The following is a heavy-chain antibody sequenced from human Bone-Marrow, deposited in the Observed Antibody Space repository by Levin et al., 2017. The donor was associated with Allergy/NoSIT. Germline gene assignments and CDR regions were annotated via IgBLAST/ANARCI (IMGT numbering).Heavy chain of an antibody. V-gene: IGHV3-72*01. Sequence: HPGGSLRLSCAASGLTFSDHYMDWVRQAPGKGLEWVGRIRNKANRYSTEYAASVKGRFTISRDDSKNSLSLQMNSLKTEDTAVYYCALTGAGGTTREYFDYWGQGSLVTVSS. CDR1: GLTFSDHY. CDR2: IRNKANRYST. D-gene: IGHD1-7*01. J-gene: IGHJ4*02. CDR3: ALTGAGGTTREYFDY.